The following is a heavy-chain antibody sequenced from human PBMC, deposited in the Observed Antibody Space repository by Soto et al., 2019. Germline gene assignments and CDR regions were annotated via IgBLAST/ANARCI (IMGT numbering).Heavy chain of an antibody. J-gene: IGHJ4*02. Sequence: QVQLVESGGGVVQPGRSLRLSCAASGFTFSSYVMHWVRQAPGKGLEWVAVIWSDGSNIKYAESVKGRLTISRDNSKHTLYLQMNSLRVEDTAVYYGAREGLPGLPTDWGQGTLVTVSS. D-gene: IGHD2-21*01. CDR1: GFTFSSYV. CDR3: AREGLPGLPTD. CDR2: IWSDGSNI. V-gene: IGHV3-33*01.